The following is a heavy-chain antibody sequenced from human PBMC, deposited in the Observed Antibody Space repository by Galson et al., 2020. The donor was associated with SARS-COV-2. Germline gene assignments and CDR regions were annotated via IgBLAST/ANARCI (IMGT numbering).Heavy chain of an antibody. V-gene: IGHV1-2*02. D-gene: IGHD6-19*01. CDR1: GYTFTGYY. CDR2: LNPNSGGT. J-gene: IGHJ4*02. Sequence: ASVKVSCKASGYTFTGYYMHWVRQAPGQGLAWMGWLNPNSGGTNYAQKFQGRVTMTRDTSISTAYMELSRLISDDTAVYYCARVGGGSSGWYDYWGQGTLVTVSS. CDR3: ARVGGGSSGWYDY.